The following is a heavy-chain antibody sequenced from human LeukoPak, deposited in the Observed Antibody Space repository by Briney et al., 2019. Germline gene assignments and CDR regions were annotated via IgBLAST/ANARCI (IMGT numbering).Heavy chain of an antibody. V-gene: IGHV3-30*02. Sequence: GGSLRLSCAASGFTFSSYGMHWVRQAPGKGLEWVAVIWYDGSNKYYADSVKGRFTISRDNPKNTLYLQLNSLRAEDTAVYYCANDLRGDLYSFDYWGQGTLVTVSS. J-gene: IGHJ4*02. CDR3: ANDLRGDLYSFDY. CDR2: IWYDGSNK. CDR1: GFTFSSYG. D-gene: IGHD2-21*02.